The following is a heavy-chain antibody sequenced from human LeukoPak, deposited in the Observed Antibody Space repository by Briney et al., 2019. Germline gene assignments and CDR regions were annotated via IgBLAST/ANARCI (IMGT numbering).Heavy chain of an antibody. V-gene: IGHV3-30*18. CDR2: ISYDGSNK. CDR3: AKDFGRLAAAGKDLYYYGMDV. Sequence: GGSLRLSCAASGFTFSSYGMHWVRQAPGKGLGWVAVISYDGSNKYYADSVKGRFTISRDNSKNTLYLQMNSLRAEDTAVYYCAKDFGRLAAAGKDLYYYGMDVWGQGTTVTVSS. D-gene: IGHD6-13*01. CDR1: GFTFSSYG. J-gene: IGHJ6*02.